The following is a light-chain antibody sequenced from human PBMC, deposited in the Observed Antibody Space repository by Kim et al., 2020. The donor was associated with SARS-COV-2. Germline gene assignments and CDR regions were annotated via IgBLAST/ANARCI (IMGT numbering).Light chain of an antibody. CDR2: DVS. J-gene: IGLJ3*02. CDR1: SSDVGGYNY. Sequence: QSFTISCTGTSSDVGGYNYVSWYQQHPGKAPKLMIYDVSNRPSGVSNRFSGSKSGNTASLTISGLQAEDEADYYCSSYTSSSTPRVFGGGTQLTVL. V-gene: IGLV2-14*03. CDR3: SSYTSSSTPRV.